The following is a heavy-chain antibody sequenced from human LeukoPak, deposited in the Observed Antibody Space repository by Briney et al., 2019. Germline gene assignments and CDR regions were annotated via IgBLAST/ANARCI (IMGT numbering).Heavy chain of an antibody. J-gene: IGHJ4*02. CDR1: GYSFTSYW. D-gene: IGHD2-15*01. CDR2: IYPGDSDT. CDR3: ARHNCSGGSCYSFDY. V-gene: IGHV5-51*01. Sequence: GESLKISCKGSGYSFTSYWIGWVRQMPGKGLEWMGIIYPGDSDTRYSPSFQGQVTISADKSISTAYLQWSSLKASDTAMYYRARHNCSGGSCYSFDYWGQGTLVTVSS.